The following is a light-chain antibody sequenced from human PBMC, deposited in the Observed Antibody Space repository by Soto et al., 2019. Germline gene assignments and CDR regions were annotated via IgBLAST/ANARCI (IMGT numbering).Light chain of an antibody. Sequence: QSALTQPPSASGSPGQSVTISCTGTSSDVGGDNYVSWYQQHPGKAPKLMIYEVNKRPSGVPDRFSGSKSGNTASLTVSGLQAEDEADYYCSSYAGNNPWVFGGGTKVTVL. CDR3: SSYAGNNPWV. CDR1: SSDVGGDNY. CDR2: EVN. J-gene: IGLJ3*02. V-gene: IGLV2-8*01.